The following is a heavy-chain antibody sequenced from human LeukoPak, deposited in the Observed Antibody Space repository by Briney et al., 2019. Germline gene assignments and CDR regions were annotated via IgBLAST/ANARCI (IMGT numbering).Heavy chain of an antibody. D-gene: IGHD1-7*01. J-gene: IGHJ4*02. V-gene: IGHV4-30-4*08. CDR3: ARDRDWNYFGGFDY. CDR2: IYYSGST. CDR1: GGSISSGDYY. Sequence: PSETLSLTCTVSGGSISSGDYYWSWIRQPPGKGLEWIGYIYYSGSTYYSPSLKSRVTISVDTSKNQFSLKLSSVTAADTAVYYCARDRDWNYFGGFDYWGQGTLATVSS.